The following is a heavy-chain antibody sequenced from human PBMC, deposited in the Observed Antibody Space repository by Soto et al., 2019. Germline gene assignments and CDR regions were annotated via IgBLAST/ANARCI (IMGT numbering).Heavy chain of an antibody. CDR3: ARWVTTGGLDL. CDR1: GFRFKSFV. V-gene: IGHV3-30*19. J-gene: IGHJ5*02. D-gene: IGHD2-21*02. Sequence: QLVESGGGVVQPGTSLRLSCAASGFRFKSFVMHWVRQVPGKGLQWVALTSYDGNTKYYGDSVQGRFIVSRDNSKNTMDLQMDSLRLEYTALYYCARWVTTGGLDLWGQGTLVSVSS. CDR2: TSYDGNTK.